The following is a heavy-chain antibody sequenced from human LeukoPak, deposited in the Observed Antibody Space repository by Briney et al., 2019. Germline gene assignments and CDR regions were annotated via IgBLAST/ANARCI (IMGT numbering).Heavy chain of an antibody. V-gene: IGHV3-23*01. CDR1: GFTFSSYA. D-gene: IGHD3-22*01. Sequence: GGSLRLSCAASGFTFSSYAMSWVRQAPGKGLEWVSTIGAGRDTHYADSVKGRFTISRDNSKNALYVQVNSLGTEDTAAYYCAKGSYYDSSGSFYFDYWGQGTLVTVSS. CDR2: IGAGRDT. J-gene: IGHJ4*02. CDR3: AKGSYYDSSGSFYFDY.